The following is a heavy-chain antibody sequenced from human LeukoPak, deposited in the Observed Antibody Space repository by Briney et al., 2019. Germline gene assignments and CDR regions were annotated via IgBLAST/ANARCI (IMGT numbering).Heavy chain of an antibody. CDR1: GFTFSSYS. CDR2: ISSSSSYI. J-gene: IGHJ4*02. Sequence: KPGGSLRLSCAASGFTFSSYSMNWVRQAPGKGLEWVSSISSSSSYIYYADSVKGRFTISRDNAKNTLYLQMNSLRAEDTAVYYCARVSRGFLEWLPFDYWGQGTLVTVSS. V-gene: IGHV3-21*01. D-gene: IGHD3-3*01. CDR3: ARVSRGFLEWLPFDY.